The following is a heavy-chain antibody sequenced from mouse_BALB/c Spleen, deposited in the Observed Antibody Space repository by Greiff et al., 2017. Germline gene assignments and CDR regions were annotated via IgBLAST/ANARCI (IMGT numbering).Heavy chain of an antibody. CDR3: ARRALLRPYWYFDV. Sequence: EVKLMESGPSLVKPSQTLSLTCSVTGDSITSGYWNWIRKFPGNKLEYMGYISYSGSTYYNPSLKSRISITRDTSKNQCYLQLNSVTTEDTATYYCARRALLRPYWYFDVWGAGTTVTVSS. V-gene: IGHV3-8*02. J-gene: IGHJ1*01. CDR1: GDSITSGY. D-gene: IGHD1-2*01. CDR2: ISYSGST.